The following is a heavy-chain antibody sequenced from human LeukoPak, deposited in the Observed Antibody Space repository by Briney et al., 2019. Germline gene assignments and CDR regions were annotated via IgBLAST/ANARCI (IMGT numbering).Heavy chain of an antibody. V-gene: IGHV3-23*01. CDR3: AKFSRGSGWYEFDY. CDR2: ISGSGGST. D-gene: IGHD6-19*01. J-gene: IGHJ4*02. CDR1: GFTFSSYA. Sequence: GASLRLSCAASGFTFSSYAMSWVRQAPGKGLEWVSAISGSGGSTYYADSVKGRFTISRDNSKNTLYLQMNSLRAEDTAVYYCAKFSRGSGWYEFDYWGQGTLVTVSS.